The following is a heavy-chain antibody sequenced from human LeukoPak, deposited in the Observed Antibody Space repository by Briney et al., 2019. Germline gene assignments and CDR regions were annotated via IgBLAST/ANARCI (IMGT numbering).Heavy chain of an antibody. V-gene: IGHV1-18*01. D-gene: IGHD2-2*01. CDR3: VRDQGIVVVPAAPPFGP. Sequence: ASVKVSCKASGYTFTSYDINWVRQATGQGLEWMGWISAYNGNTNYAQKLQGRVTMTTDTSTSTAYMELRSLRSDDTAVYYCVRDQGIVVVPAAPPFGPWGQGTLVTVSS. J-gene: IGHJ5*02. CDR1: GYTFTSYD. CDR2: ISAYNGNT.